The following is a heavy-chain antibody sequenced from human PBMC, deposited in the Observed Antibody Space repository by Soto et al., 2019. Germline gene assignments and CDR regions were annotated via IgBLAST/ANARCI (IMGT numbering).Heavy chain of an antibody. V-gene: IGHV3-33*01. CDR2: MCYDGRDK. Sequence: QVQLVESGGGVVQPGRSLRLSCAASGFSFSDYVMHWVRQAPGKGLEWVAVMCYDGRDKFYAESVKGRFTIARDNSKNTLYLQMNSLRAEDTAVYYCARDAGGPSGNFILDNWGQGTLFTVSS. CDR3: ARDAGGPSGNFILDN. CDR1: GFSFSDYV. J-gene: IGHJ4*02. D-gene: IGHD1-26*01.